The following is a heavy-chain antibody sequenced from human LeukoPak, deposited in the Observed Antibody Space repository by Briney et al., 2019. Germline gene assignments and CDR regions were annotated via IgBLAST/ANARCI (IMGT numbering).Heavy chain of an antibody. Sequence: GESLKISCKGSGYRFSSYWIGWVRQMPGKGLEWMGIIYPGDSDTRYSPSFQGQVTISADKSISTAYLQWSSLKASDTAMYYCARHEVIGDYDSSGYPGDWGQGTLVTVSS. V-gene: IGHV5-51*01. D-gene: IGHD3-22*01. CDR2: IYPGDSDT. J-gene: IGHJ4*02. CDR1: GYRFSSYW. CDR3: ARHEVIGDYDSSGYPGD.